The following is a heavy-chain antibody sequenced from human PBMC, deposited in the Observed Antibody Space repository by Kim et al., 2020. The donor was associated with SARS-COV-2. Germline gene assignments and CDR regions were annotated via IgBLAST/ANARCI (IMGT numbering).Heavy chain of an antibody. J-gene: IGHJ4*02. Sequence: QKFQGRVTMTEDTSTDTAYMELSSLRSEDTAVYYCATAGGIIAARPYFDYWGQGTLVTVSS. D-gene: IGHD6-6*01. V-gene: IGHV1-24*01. CDR3: ATAGGIIAARPYFDY.